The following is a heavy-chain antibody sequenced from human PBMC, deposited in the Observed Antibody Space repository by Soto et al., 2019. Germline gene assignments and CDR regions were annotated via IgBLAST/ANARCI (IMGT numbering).Heavy chain of an antibody. CDR1: GGCIGSGDYY. CDR3: ARAVGRGGAALGY. V-gene: IGHV4-30-4*01. CDR2: IYYSGST. D-gene: IGHD2-21*01. J-gene: IGHJ4*02. Sequence: PSETLSLTCTVSGGCIGSGDYYWRWIRQPPGKGLEWIGYIYYSGSTYYNPSLKSRVTISVDTSKNQFSLKLSSVPAADTAVYYCARAVGRGGAALGYWGQGTLVTVSS.